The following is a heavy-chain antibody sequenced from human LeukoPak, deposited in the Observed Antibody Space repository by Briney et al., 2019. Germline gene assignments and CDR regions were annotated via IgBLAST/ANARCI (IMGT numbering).Heavy chain of an antibody. V-gene: IGHV6-1*01. CDR2: TYYRSKWYN. CDR1: GGSFATSSSA. D-gene: IGHD2-2*01. Sequence: SQTLSLTCAISGGSFATSSSAWNWIKQSPSRGLEWLGRTYYRSKWYNNYALSVKSRITINPDTSKNQFSLQLNSVTPEDTAVYYCARGSSVPLYYFDSWGQGTLVTVSP. J-gene: IGHJ4*02. CDR3: ARGSSVPLYYFDS.